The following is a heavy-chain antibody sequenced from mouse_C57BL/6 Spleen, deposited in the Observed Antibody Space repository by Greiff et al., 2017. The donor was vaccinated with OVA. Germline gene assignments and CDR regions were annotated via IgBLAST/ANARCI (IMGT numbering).Heavy chain of an antibody. CDR3: ARGGTTVDY. CDR1: GYTFTSYW. V-gene: IGHV1-50*01. CDR2: IDPSDSYT. Sequence: QVQLQQSGAELVKPGASVKLSCKASGYTFTSYWMQWVKQRPGQGLEWIGEIDPSDSYTNYNQKFKGKATLTVDTSSSTAYMQLSSLTSEDSAVYYCARGGTTVDYWGQGTTLTVSS. D-gene: IGHD1-1*01. J-gene: IGHJ2*01.